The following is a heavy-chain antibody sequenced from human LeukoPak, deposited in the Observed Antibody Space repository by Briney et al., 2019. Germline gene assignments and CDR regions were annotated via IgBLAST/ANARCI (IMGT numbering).Heavy chain of an antibody. Sequence: PGXXLXLSCVASGFTFSSYEMNWVRQAPGKGREVFSFFIGSYVTIYYSLSVNVRFTISRDNPKNSLFLPMISLRVEDTAVYFCARKLPGTVYFDYWGQGTLVAVSS. CDR2: FIGSYVTI. CDR3: ARKLPGTVYFDY. D-gene: IGHD1-1*01. V-gene: IGHV3-48*03. J-gene: IGHJ4*02. CDR1: GFTFSSYE.